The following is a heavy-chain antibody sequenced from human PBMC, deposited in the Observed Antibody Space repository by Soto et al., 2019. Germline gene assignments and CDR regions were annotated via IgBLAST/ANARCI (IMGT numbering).Heavy chain of an antibody. V-gene: IGHV3-30-3*01. Sequence: QVQLVESGVGVVQPVRSLILACAASGFTFSSYAMHWVRQAPGKGLEWVAVISYDGSNKYYADSVKGRFTISRDNSKNTLYLQMNSLRAGDTAVYYCARDRVYSSSQVDYWSKGTLVTISS. J-gene: IGHJ4*02. CDR1: GFTFSSYA. CDR2: ISYDGSNK. D-gene: IGHD6-13*01. CDR3: ARDRVYSSSQVDY.